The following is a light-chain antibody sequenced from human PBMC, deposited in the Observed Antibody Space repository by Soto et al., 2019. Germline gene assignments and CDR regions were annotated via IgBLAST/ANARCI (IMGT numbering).Light chain of an antibody. J-gene: IGLJ2*01. CDR1: SSDVGTYNL. CDR2: EVS. V-gene: IGLV2-14*02. Sequence: QSVLTQPASVSGSPGQSITISCTGTSSDVGTYNLVSWYQQHPGKAPKLMIFEVSNRPSGVSDRFSGSKSGNTASLTISGLQAEDEADYYCSSYTSTSSPVLFGGGTKLTVL. CDR3: SSYTSTSSPVL.